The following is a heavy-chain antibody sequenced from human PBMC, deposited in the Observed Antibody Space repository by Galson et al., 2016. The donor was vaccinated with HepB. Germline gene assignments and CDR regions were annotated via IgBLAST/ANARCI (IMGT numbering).Heavy chain of an antibody. J-gene: IGHJ4*02. CDR2: IIPMFETP. D-gene: IGHD3-16*01. CDR3: AMQGGSYSLITSDS. Sequence: SVKVSCKASGGSFSNYFISWVRQAPGQGLEWMGGIIPMFETPNYAQNFQGRFTIIADESTSTAYMELSSLRSEDTAIYYCAMQGGSYSLITSDSWGQGTLVTVSS. CDR1: GGSFSNYF. V-gene: IGHV1-69*13.